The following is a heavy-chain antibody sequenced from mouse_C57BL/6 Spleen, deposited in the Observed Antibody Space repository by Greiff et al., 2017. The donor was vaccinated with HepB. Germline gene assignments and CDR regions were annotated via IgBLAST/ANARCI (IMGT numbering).Heavy chain of an antibody. CDR3: ARGDYGAWFAY. J-gene: IGHJ3*01. CDR1: GYTFTDYY. Sequence: EVQLQQSGPELVKPGASVKISCKASGYTFTDYYMNWVKQSHGKSLEWIGDINPNNGGTSYNQKFKGKATLTVDKSSSTAYMALRSLTSEDSAVYYCARGDYGAWFAYWGQGTLVTVSA. V-gene: IGHV1-26*01. CDR2: INPNNGGT. D-gene: IGHD2-4*01.